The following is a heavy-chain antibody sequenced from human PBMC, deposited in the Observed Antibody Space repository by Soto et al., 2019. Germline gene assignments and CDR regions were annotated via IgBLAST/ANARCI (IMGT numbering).Heavy chain of an antibody. CDR1: GFTFSSYA. D-gene: IGHD3-3*01. CDR2: ISGSGGST. CDR3: AKESGVLEWLLPFDN. Sequence: EVQLLESGGGLVQPGGSLRLSCAASGFTFSSYAMRWVRQAPGKGLEWVSAISGSGGSTYYADSVKGRLTISRDNSKNTLYLQMNSLRAEDTAVYYCAKESGVLEWLLPFDNWGQGTLVTVSS. J-gene: IGHJ4*02. V-gene: IGHV3-23*01.